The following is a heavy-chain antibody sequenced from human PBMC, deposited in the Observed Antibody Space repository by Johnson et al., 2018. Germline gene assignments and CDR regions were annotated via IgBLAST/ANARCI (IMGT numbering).Heavy chain of an antibody. J-gene: IGHJ3*02. CDR2: MKYDGSEK. Sequence: VQLVQSGGGLVQPGGSLRLSSAASGFTFSSQAPGKRLAWVANMKYDGSEKYYVDSVKGRFTISRDNAKNSMYLQMNSLRTEDTAVYYCARETETGDAFDIWGQGTMVTVSS. CDR3: ARETETGDAFDI. CDR1: GFTFSS. D-gene: IGHD1/OR15-1a*01. V-gene: IGHV3-7*01.